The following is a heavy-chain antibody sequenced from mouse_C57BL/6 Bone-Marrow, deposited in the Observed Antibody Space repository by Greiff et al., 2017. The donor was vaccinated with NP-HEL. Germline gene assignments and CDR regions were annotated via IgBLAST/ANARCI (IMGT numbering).Heavy chain of an antibody. CDR2: IYPGSGGT. D-gene: IGHD1-1*01. V-gene: IGHV1-55*01. CDR3: ARRGYYYGGRRDMDY. CDR1: GYTFTSYW. Sequence: QVQLQQPGAELVKPGASVKMSCKASGYTFTSYWITWVKQRPGQGLEWIGDIYPGSGGTNYNEKFKSKATLTVDTASSTAYMQLSSLTSEGSAVYYGARRGYYYGGRRDMDYWGQGTSVTVSS. J-gene: IGHJ4*01.